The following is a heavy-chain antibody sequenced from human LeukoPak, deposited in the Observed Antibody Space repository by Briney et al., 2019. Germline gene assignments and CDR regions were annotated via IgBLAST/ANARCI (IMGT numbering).Heavy chain of an antibody. Sequence: ASVKVSCKASGYTFSNYGISWVRQATGQGLEWMGWMNPNSGNTGYAQKFQGRVTMTRNTSISTAYMELSSLRSEDTAVYYCAIILRVIVGGMDVWGQGTTVTVSS. V-gene: IGHV1-8*02. CDR2: MNPNSGNT. CDR3: AIILRVIVGGMDV. CDR1: GYTFSNYG. J-gene: IGHJ6*02. D-gene: IGHD3-22*01.